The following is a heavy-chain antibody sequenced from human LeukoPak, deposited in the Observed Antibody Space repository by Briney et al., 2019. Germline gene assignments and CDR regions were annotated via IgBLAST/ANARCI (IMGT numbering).Heavy chain of an antibody. Sequence: TLSLTCAVSGGSISSGGYSWSWIRQPPGKGLEWIGYIYHSGSTYYNPSLKSRVTISVDRSKNQFSLKLSSVTAADTAVYYCPRAREYYYGSGSYQAGPFDYWGQGTLVTVSS. CDR2: IYHSGST. D-gene: IGHD3-10*01. CDR1: GGSISSGGYS. J-gene: IGHJ4*02. CDR3: PRAREYYYGSGSYQAGPFDY. V-gene: IGHV4-30-2*01.